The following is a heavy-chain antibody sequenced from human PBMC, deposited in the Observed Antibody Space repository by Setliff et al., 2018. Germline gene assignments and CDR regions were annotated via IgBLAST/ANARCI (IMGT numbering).Heavy chain of an antibody. Sequence: ASVKVSCKASGNRFTDYFLHWVRQAPGQGLEWMGWINPNSGDTHYAQNFQGRVTTTRDTSITTAYMELSRLTSDDTAVYYCAKTKGFGDGWFDPWGQGTLVTVSS. CDR1: GNRFTDYF. V-gene: IGHV1-2*02. D-gene: IGHD3-10*01. CDR3: AKTKGFGDGWFDP. J-gene: IGHJ5*02. CDR2: INPNSGDT.